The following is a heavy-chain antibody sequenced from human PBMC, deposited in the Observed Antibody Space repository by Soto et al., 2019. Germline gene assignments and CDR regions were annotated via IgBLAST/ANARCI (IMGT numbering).Heavy chain of an antibody. J-gene: IGHJ3*01. CDR2: ISPGGGTT. CDR3: ARAHYDSDAFDF. CDR1: GYTFTTNF. D-gene: IGHD3-22*01. Sequence: VQLVQSGAEVKKPGASVKISCKASGYTFTTNFIHWIRQAPGQGLEWVGIISPGGGTTVYAQTFQGIVTMTRDTSTSTVYMELRNLRSADTAVFYCARAHYDSDAFDFWGQGTMVIVSS. V-gene: IGHV1-46*03.